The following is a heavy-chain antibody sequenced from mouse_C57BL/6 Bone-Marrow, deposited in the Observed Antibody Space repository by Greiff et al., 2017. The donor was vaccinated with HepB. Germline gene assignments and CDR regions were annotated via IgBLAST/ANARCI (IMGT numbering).Heavy chain of an antibody. J-gene: IGHJ2*01. CDR1: GYTFTSYW. V-gene: IGHV1-69*01. CDR2: IDPSDSYT. CDR3: AMFYYFDY. Sequence: QVQLQQPGAELVMPGASVKLSCKASGYTFTSYWMHWVKQRPGQGLEWIGEIDPSDSYTNYNQKFKGKSTLTVDKSSSTAYMQLSSLTSEDSAVYYCAMFYYFDYWGQGTTLTVSS.